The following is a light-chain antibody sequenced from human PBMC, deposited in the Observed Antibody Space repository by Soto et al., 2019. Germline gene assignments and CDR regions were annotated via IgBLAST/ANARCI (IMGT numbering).Light chain of an antibody. CDR1: QSVSSSY. Sequence: ESVLMQSPGTLSLSPGERATLSCMASQSVSSSYLAWYQQKPGQAPRLLIYGPSSRATGIPDRFSGSGSGTDFTLTISRLEPEDFAVHYCQQYGSSPPITFGQGTRLEIK. V-gene: IGKV3-20*01. CDR3: QQYGSSPPIT. CDR2: GPS. J-gene: IGKJ5*01.